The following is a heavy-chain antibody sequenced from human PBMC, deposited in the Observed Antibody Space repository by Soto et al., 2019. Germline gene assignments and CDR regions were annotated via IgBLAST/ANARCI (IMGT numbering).Heavy chain of an antibody. CDR2: IRSKSDGGTT. Sequence: TGGSLRLSCVVSGVTLTDVWMNWVRQAPGKGLEWVGRIRSKSDGGTTDYAAPVKGRFTISRDDSKNTLYLQMSSLKSEDTAVYYCSHGYALYFNSWGQGTLVTVSS. V-gene: IGHV3-15*07. D-gene: IGHD3-16*01. CDR1: GVTLTDVW. J-gene: IGHJ4*02. CDR3: SHGYALYFNS.